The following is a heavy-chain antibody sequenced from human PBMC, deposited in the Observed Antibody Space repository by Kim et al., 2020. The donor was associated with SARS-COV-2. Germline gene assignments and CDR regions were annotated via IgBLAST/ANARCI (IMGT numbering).Heavy chain of an antibody. CDR3: ARDQAGYCSGGSCYDYGTFDY. D-gene: IGHD2-15*01. CDR2: IWYDGSNK. CDR1: GFTFSSYG. Sequence: GGSLRLSCAASGFTFSSYGMHWVRQAPGKGLEWVAVIWYDGSNKYYADSVRGRFTISRDNSKNTLYLQMNSLRAEDTAVYYCARDQAGYCSGGSCYDYGTFDYCGEGTLGTVSS. V-gene: IGHV3-33*01. J-gene: IGHJ4*02.